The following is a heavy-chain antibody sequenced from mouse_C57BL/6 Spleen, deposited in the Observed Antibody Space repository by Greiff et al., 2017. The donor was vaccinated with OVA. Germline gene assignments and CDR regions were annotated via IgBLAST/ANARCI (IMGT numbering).Heavy chain of an antibody. J-gene: IGHJ4*01. CDR2: IYPGDGDT. CDR1: GYAFSSSW. V-gene: IGHV1-82*01. CDR3: ARSYYSNYEGYAMDY. D-gene: IGHD2-5*01. Sequence: VKLVESGPELVKPGASVKISCKASGYAFSSSWMNWVKQRPGKGLEWIGRIYPGDGDTNYNGKFKGKATLTADKSSSTAYMQLSSLTSEDSAVYFCARSYYSNYEGYAMDYWGQGTSVTVSS.